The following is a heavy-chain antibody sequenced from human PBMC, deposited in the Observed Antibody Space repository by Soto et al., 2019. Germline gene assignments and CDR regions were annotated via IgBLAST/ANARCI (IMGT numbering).Heavy chain of an antibody. Sequence: GGSLRLSCAASGFTFSSYAMHWVRQAPGKGLEWVAVISYDGSNKYYADSVKGRFTISRDNSKNTLYLQMNSLRAEDTAVYYCARGRAYYDILTGKTDFDYWGQGTLVTVSS. CDR3: ARGRAYYDILTGKTDFDY. J-gene: IGHJ4*02. D-gene: IGHD3-9*01. V-gene: IGHV3-30-3*01. CDR1: GFTFSSYA. CDR2: ISYDGSNK.